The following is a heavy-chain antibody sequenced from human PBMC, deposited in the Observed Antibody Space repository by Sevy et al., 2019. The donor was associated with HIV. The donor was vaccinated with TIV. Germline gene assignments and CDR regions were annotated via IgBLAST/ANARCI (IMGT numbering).Heavy chain of an antibody. CDR1: GFTFSSYA. CDR2: ISGSGGST. CDR3: AKTVTYYYDSSGYLGDY. J-gene: IGHJ4*02. V-gene: IGHV3-23*01. D-gene: IGHD3-22*01. Sequence: GGSLRLSCAASGFTFSSYAMSWVRQAPGKGLEWVSAISGSGGSTYYADSVKGRFTISRDNSKNTLYLQMNSLRAEDTAVYYCAKTVTYYYDSSGYLGDYWGQGTLVTVSS.